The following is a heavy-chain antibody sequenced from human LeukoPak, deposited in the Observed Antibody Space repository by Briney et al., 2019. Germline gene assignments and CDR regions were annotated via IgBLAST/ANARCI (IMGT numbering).Heavy chain of an antibody. D-gene: IGHD2-8*02. V-gene: IGHV3-23*01. CDR2: ISGSGGST. J-gene: IGHJ4*02. CDR1: GFTFSSYA. CDR3: AKAEYCTGARCYSAAFAY. Sequence: GGSLRLSCAASGFTFSSYAMSWVRQAPGKGLEWVSAISGSGGSTYYADSVKGRFTISRDNSKNTLYLQMNSLRAEDTAVYYCAKAEYCTGARCYSAAFAYWGQGTLVTVSS.